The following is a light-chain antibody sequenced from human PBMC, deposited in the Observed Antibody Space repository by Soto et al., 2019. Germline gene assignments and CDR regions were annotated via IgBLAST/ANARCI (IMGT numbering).Light chain of an antibody. Sequence: SALTQPASVSGSAGHSITISCTETSSDVGNYNLASWYQQHPGKAPRVIIYEGSKRPSGVSNRFSGSKSGNTASLTISGLQAEDEADYYCSSYAGNDILVFGGGTKVTVL. CDR2: EGS. J-gene: IGLJ2*01. CDR3: SSYAGNDILV. V-gene: IGLV2-23*01. CDR1: SSDVGNYNL.